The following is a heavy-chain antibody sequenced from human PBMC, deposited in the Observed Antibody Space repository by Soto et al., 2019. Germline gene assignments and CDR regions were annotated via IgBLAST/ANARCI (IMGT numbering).Heavy chain of an antibody. CDR2: IYDGGRT. CDR1: GGSISTVDYW. CDR3: ARGPSGDKVDS. J-gene: IGHJ4*02. Sequence: QVQLQASGPGLVKPSQTLSLTCTVSGGSISTVDYWWSWIRQSPDMGLEWIGHIYDGGRTYNNPSLESRVTMSVDTPKSQLSLTLSSVSAADTAVYYCARGPSGDKVDSWGQGTLVTVSS. D-gene: IGHD7-27*01. V-gene: IGHV4-30-4*01.